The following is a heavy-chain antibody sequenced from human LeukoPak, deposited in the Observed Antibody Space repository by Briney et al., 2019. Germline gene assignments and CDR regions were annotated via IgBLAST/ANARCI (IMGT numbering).Heavy chain of an antibody. Sequence: PSETLSLTSTVSGGSISTAAYYWSWIRQPPGKGLEGIGSINYNGNTFYRPALKSPVTMSLDTSRDHFSLNVISVTAADTAVYYCAREFESSPRDWGQGTLVTVSS. J-gene: IGHJ4*03. CDR2: INYNGNT. D-gene: IGHD6-6*01. V-gene: IGHV4-39*07. CDR3: AREFESSPRD. CDR1: GGSISTAAYY.